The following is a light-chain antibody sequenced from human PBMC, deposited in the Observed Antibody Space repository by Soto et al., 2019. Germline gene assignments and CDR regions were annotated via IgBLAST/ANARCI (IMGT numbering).Light chain of an antibody. CDR1: SSDIGSRS. CDR2: STN. V-gene: IGLV1-44*01. Sequence: QAVVTQPPSASGTPGQRVTISCFGSSSDIGSRSVNWYQHLPGTAPKLVIYSTNQRPSGVPDRFSGSKSGTSASLAISGLQPEDEADYYCSTWDDNLTGVLFGGGTKVTVL. CDR3: STWDDNLTGVL. J-gene: IGLJ2*01.